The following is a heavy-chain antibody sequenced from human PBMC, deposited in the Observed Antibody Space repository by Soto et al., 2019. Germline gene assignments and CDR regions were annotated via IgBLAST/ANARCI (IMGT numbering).Heavy chain of an antibody. CDR2: VYRTGST. D-gene: IGHD6-13*01. Sequence: PSETLSLTCAVSGGSISTSNWWSWVRXPPGKGLEWIGEVYRTGSTNYNPSLESRLTISVDKSKNQFSLKLTSVTAADTAVYYCARARATIAAAAIFDCWGQGTLVTVSS. J-gene: IGHJ4*02. CDR3: ARARATIAAAAIFDC. V-gene: IGHV4-4*02. CDR1: GGSISTSNW.